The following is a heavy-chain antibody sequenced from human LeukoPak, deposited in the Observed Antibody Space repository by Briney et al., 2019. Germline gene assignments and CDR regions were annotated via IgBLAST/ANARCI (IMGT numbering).Heavy chain of an antibody. CDR2: IYYGGST. J-gene: IGHJ4*02. Sequence: PSETLSLTCTVSGASISSSDYYGGWIRQPPGKGLEWIGTIYYGGSTYYNPSLESRVTISVDTSMNQFSLRLSSVTAADTAVYYCPNIVNSNAWRWGGQGTLVTVS. CDR1: GASISSSDYY. CDR3: PNIVNSNAWRW. V-gene: IGHV4-39*01. D-gene: IGHD2-21*01.